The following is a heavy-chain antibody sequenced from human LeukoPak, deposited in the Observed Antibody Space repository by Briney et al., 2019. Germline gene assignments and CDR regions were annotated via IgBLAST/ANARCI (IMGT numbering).Heavy chain of an antibody. CDR1: GASSNIFS. J-gene: IGHJ3*01. V-gene: IGHV4-59*03. CDR3: AKWTGSGFDV. D-gene: IGHD3/OR15-3a*01. Sequence: PSETLSLTCSVSGASSNIFSCNWFRQPPGKGLEWIGYFSASGNTKYSPSLKSRVIISRDTSKNQVSLRLTSVAAADTAVYYCAKWTGSGFDVWGQGTMVTVSS. CDR2: FSASGNT.